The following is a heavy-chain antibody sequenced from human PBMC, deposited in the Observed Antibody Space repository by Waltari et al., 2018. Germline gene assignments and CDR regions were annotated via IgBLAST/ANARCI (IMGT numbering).Heavy chain of an antibody. CDR1: ALTFDTSG. Sequence: QVQLVESGGGVVQPGKSFRLTCTAPALTFDTSGMHWVRQAPGKGLKWVAFISDDGSDKFYADSVKGRFTISRDNSKNTLYLQMNSLTLYDTAVYYCAKLGSLDGFDVWGQGTLVTVSS. D-gene: IGHD6-19*01. CDR2: ISDDGSDK. CDR3: AKLGSLDGFDV. V-gene: IGHV3-30*18. J-gene: IGHJ3*01.